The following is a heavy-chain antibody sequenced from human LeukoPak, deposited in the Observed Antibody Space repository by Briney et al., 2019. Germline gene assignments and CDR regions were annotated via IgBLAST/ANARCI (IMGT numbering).Heavy chain of an antibody. CDR2: ISSSGSTI. Sequence: PGGSLRLSCSASGFTFNTAWMSWVRQAPGKGLEWVSYISSSGSTIYYADSVKGRFTISRDNAKNSLYLQMNSLRAEDTAVYYCAKRGMGCSSTSCYHTLDYWGQGTLVTVSS. CDR3: AKRGMGCSSTSCYHTLDY. CDR1: GFTFNTAW. V-gene: IGHV3-11*01. J-gene: IGHJ4*02. D-gene: IGHD2-2*01.